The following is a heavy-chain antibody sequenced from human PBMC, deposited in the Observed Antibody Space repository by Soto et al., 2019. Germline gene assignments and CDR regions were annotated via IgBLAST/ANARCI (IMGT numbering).Heavy chain of an antibody. Sequence: SDTLSLTCTVSGGSISSDCWSWIRQPPGKGLEWIGYIYYSGSTNYNPSLKSRVTISVDTSKNQFSLKLSSVTAADTAVYYCARHPEYYDFWSGYLNWFDPWGQGTLVTVSS. J-gene: IGHJ5*02. CDR3: ARHPEYYDFWSGYLNWFDP. CDR1: GGSISSDC. CDR2: IYYSGST. V-gene: IGHV4-59*08. D-gene: IGHD3-3*01.